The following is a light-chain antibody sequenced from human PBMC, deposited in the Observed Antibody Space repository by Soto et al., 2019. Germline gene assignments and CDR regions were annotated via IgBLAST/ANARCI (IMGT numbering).Light chain of an antibody. CDR2: GAS. CDR1: QSVSST. V-gene: IGKV3-15*01. J-gene: IGKJ1*01. CDR3: QQYNNLPPT. Sequence: EIVMTQSPAPLSVSPGERATLSCRASQSVSSTLAWYQQKPGQAPRLLIYGASTRATGIPARFSGSGSGTEFTLTIGLLQSEDFAAYYCQQYNNLPPTFGQGPKVEIK.